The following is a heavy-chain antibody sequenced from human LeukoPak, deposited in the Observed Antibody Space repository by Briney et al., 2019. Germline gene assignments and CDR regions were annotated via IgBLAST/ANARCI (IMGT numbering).Heavy chain of an antibody. J-gene: IGHJ5*02. V-gene: IGHV1-69*13. CDR2: IIPIFGTA. CDR1: GGTFSSYA. D-gene: IGHD6-13*01. Sequence: ASVKVSCKASGGTFSSYAISWVRQAPGQGLEWMGGIIPIFGTANYAQKFQGRVTIIADESTSTAYMELSSLRSEDTAVYYCARGSSSWYTYRFDPWGQGTLVTVSS. CDR3: ARGSSSWYTYRFDP.